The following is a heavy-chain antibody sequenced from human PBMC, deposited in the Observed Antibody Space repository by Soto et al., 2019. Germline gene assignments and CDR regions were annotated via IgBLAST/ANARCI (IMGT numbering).Heavy chain of an antibody. Sequence: QVQLVQSGAEVKKPGASVKVSCKASGYTFSTYYMHWVRQAPGQGYEWMGIINPSGGSTTYAQKFQGRVTMTRDTSTTTVYMELSRLKSEDTAVYYCARYDYNGYYFDYWGQGTLVTVSS. V-gene: IGHV1-46*01. J-gene: IGHJ4*02. CDR1: GYTFSTYY. CDR3: ARYDYNGYYFDY. D-gene: IGHD4-4*01. CDR2: INPSGGST.